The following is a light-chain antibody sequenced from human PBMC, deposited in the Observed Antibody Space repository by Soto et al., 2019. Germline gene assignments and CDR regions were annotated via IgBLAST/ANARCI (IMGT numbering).Light chain of an antibody. CDR2: EVT. Sequence: QSVLTQPASVSGSPGQSITISCTGTSSDVGGYKYVSWYQQHPGKAPKLMVYEVTNRPSGVSNRFSGSKSGNTASLTISGLQAEDEADYYCLSFTSSRTYIFGIGTKVTVL. CDR3: LSFTSSRTYI. CDR1: SSDVGGYKY. V-gene: IGLV2-14*01. J-gene: IGLJ1*01.